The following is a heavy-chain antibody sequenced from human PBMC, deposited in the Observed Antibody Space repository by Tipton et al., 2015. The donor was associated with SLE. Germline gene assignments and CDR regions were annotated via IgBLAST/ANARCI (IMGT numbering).Heavy chain of an antibody. CDR2: INHSGST. D-gene: IGHD6-6*01. J-gene: IGHJ4*02. CDR1: GGSISSGSYY. CDR3: ARVRDSSSAGFDY. Sequence: TLSLTCTVSGGSISSGSYYWSWIRQPAGKGLEWIGEINHSGSTNYNPSLKSRVTISVDTSKNQFSLKLSSVTAADTAVYYCARVRDSSSAGFDYWGQGTLVTVSS. V-gene: IGHV4-61*09.